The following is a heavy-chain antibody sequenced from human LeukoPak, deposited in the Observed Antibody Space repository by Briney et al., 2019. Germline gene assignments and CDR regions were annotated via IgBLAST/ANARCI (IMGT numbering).Heavy chain of an antibody. CDR2: IRYDGSNK. J-gene: IGHJ6*03. CDR1: GFTFSSYG. Sequence: PGGSLRLSCAASGFTFSSYGMHWVRQAPGKGLEWVAFIRYDGSNKYYADSVKGRFTISRDNSKNTLYLQMNSLRAEDTAVYYCAKDLIWFGELSGGPLGAMDVWSKGTTVTISS. V-gene: IGHV3-30*02. CDR3: AKDLIWFGELSGGPLGAMDV. D-gene: IGHD3-10*01.